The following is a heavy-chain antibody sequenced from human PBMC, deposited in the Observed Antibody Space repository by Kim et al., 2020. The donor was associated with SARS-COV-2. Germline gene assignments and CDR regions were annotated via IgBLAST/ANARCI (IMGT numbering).Heavy chain of an antibody. J-gene: IGHJ3*02. Sequence: SETLSLTCTVSGGSISYYYWSWVRQPAGKGLEWIGRIYTSGSTNYSPSLKSRLTMSVDTSKNQFYFKLTSVTAADTAVYYCARSSSGYYYAGFDIWGQGT. CDR3: ARSSSGYYYAGFDI. V-gene: IGHV4-4*07. D-gene: IGHD3-22*01. CDR1: GGSISYYY. CDR2: IYTSGST.